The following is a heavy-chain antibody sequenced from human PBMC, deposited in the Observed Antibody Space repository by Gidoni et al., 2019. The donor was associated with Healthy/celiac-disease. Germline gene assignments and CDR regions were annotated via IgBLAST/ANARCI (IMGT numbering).Heavy chain of an antibody. CDR2: IYYSGST. CDR3: ARELRFLEWLLYRDAFDI. CDR1: GGSISSGDYY. Sequence: QVQLQESGPGLVKPSQTLSLTCTVSGGSISSGDYYWSWIRQPPGKGLEWIGYIYYSGSTYYNPSLESRVTISVDTSKNQFSLKLSSVTAADTAVYYCARELRFLEWLLYRDAFDIWGQGTMVTVSS. J-gene: IGHJ3*02. V-gene: IGHV4-30-4*01. D-gene: IGHD3-3*01.